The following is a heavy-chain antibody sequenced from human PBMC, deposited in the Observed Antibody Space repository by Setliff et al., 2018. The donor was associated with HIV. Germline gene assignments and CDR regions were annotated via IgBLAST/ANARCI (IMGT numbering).Heavy chain of an antibody. J-gene: IGHJ3*02. CDR2: INPNSGGT. CDR1: GYSFTSYY. Sequence: VKVSCKASGYSFTSYYIHWVRQAPGQGLEWMGRINPNSGGTNYAEKFQGRVTMTRDTSISTAFMDLSRLRSDDTAIYYCATKVYCTNGVCLDAFDIWGQGTMVTVSS. D-gene: IGHD2-8*01. V-gene: IGHV1-2*06. CDR3: ATKVYCTNGVCLDAFDI.